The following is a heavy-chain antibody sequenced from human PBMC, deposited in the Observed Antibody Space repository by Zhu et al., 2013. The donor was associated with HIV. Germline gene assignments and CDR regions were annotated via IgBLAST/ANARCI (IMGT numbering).Heavy chain of an antibody. J-gene: IGHJ4*02. Sequence: QVQLQESGPGLVKPSETLSLTCTVSGYSISSGYYWGWIRQPPGKGLEWIGSIYHSGSTYYNPSLKSRVTISVDKSKNQFSLKLSSVTAADTAVYYCAREKSAAAGHTFDYWGQGTLVTVSS. D-gene: IGHD6-13*01. CDR2: IYHSGST. V-gene: IGHV4-38-2*02. CDR1: GYSISSGYY. CDR3: AREKSAAAGHTFDY.